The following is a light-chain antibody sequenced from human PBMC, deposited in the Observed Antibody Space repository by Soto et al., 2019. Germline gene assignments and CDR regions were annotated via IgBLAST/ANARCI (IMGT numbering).Light chain of an antibody. J-gene: IGKJ4*01. Sequence: DIVMTQSPDSLAVSLGERATINCKSSQSVLYSSKNKNYLAWYQQKPGQPPKLLIYWASTREPGVPDRFSGSGSGTVFTLTISSLQAEDVAVYCCQQYYSTPLTFGGGTKVEIK. CDR2: WAS. CDR3: QQYYSTPLT. CDR1: QSVLYSSKNKNY. V-gene: IGKV4-1*01.